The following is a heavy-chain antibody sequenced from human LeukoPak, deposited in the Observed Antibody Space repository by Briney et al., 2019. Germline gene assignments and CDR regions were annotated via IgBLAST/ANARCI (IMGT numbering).Heavy chain of an antibody. CDR3: ASCYYYGSGSYYNKYYFDY. J-gene: IGHJ4*02. D-gene: IGHD3-10*01. CDR1: GGTFSSYA. Sequence: SVKLSCKASGGTFSSYAISWVRQAPGQGLEWMGGIIPIFGTANYAQKFQGRVTITADKSTSTAYMELSSLRSEDTAVYYCASCYYYGSGSYYNKYYFDYWGQGTLVTVSS. CDR2: IIPIFGTA. V-gene: IGHV1-69*06.